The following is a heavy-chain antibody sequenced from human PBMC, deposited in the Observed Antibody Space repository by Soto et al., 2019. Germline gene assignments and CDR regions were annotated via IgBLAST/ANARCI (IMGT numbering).Heavy chain of an antibody. CDR1: GGSFSGYY. J-gene: IGHJ4*02. V-gene: IGHV4-31*11. D-gene: IGHD7-27*01. Sequence: SETLSLTCAVYGGSFSGYYWSWIRQQPGKGLEWIGYIYYSGSTYYNPSLNSRVTMSVDTSKNHFSLKLSSVTAADTAVYYCAGGGEKTPYIFDYWGQGILVTVSS. CDR2: IYYSGST. CDR3: AGGGEKTPYIFDY.